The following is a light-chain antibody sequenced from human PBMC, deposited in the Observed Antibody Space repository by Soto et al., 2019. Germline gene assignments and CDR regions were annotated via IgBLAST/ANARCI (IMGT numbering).Light chain of an antibody. CDR1: QSVLYTLNKRNY. CDR3: QKYYNNPTIT. Sequence: DIVMTQSPDSLAMSLCERATINCKSSQSVLYTLNKRNYLSWYQQKPGQPPKLLIYWAYTRDSGVPDRFSGSGSGKEFTLTISSLQAEDAEVYYCQKYYNNPTITFGKGTRLEIK. V-gene: IGKV4-1*01. J-gene: IGKJ5*01. CDR2: WAY.